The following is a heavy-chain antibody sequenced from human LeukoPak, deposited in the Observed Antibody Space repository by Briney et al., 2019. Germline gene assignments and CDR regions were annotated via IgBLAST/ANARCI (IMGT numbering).Heavy chain of an antibody. Sequence: GGSLRLSCAASGFTVSRNYMSWVRQAPGKGLEWVSVIYSGGSTYYADSVKGRFTISRDNAGPSLSLQMNSLRVEDTGVYYCARGDPHADLWGQGTLVTVSS. J-gene: IGHJ5*02. CDR1: GFTVSRNY. CDR3: ARGDPHADL. V-gene: IGHV3-53*01. CDR2: IYSGGST.